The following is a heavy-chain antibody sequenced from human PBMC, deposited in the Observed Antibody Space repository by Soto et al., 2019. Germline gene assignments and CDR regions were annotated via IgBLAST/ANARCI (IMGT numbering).Heavy chain of an antibody. Sequence: GGSLRLSCAASGFTFSSYAMSWVRQAPGKGLEWLSAISGSGGSTYYADSVKGRFTISRDNSKNTLYLQMNSLRAEDTAVYYCAKGPDYSSGWEGYYYYGMDVWGQGTTVTVSS. CDR3: AKGPDYSSGWEGYYYYGMDV. CDR1: GFTFSSYA. J-gene: IGHJ6*02. V-gene: IGHV3-23*01. CDR2: ISGSGGST. D-gene: IGHD6-19*01.